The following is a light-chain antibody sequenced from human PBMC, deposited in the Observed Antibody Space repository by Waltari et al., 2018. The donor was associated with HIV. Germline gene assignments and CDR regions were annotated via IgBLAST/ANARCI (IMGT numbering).Light chain of an antibody. CDR1: ALPKKY. CDR3: YSTDNSGHHRV. J-gene: IGLJ2*01. Sequence: SYELTQPPSVAVSPGQTARLTCTGDALPKKYASWYQQKSGQAPVLVIYEDSKRPSGFPERFSGSSSGTTATLTISGAQVEDEADYYCYSTDNSGHHRVFGTGTKLTVL. CDR2: EDS. V-gene: IGLV3-10*01.